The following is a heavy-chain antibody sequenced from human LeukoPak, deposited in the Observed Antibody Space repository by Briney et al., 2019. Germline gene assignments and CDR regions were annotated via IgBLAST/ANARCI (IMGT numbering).Heavy chain of an antibody. CDR2: IIPIFGTA. V-gene: IGHV1-69*05. D-gene: IGHD2-2*01. CDR3: ARASVVVPTHDAFDI. J-gene: IGHJ3*02. Sequence: SVKVSCKASGGTFSSYAISWVRQAPGQGLEWMGRIIPIFGTANYAQKFQGRVTITTDESTSTAYMELSSLRSEDTAVYYCARASVVVPTHDAFDIWGQGTMVTVSS. CDR1: GGTFSSYA.